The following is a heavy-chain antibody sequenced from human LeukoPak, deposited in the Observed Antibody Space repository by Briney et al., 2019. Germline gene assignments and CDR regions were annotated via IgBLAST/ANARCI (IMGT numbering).Heavy chain of an antibody. Sequence: SEPLSLTCTVSGGPISRYYWTWIRQPAGKGVVWIGRIYTSGNTGYNPSLKSRVTMSVDTSKNQFSLNLSSVTAADTAVYYCARFDLRAAFFDYWGQGTLVTVSS. CDR1: GGPISRYY. D-gene: IGHD2-15*01. J-gene: IGHJ4*02. CDR2: IYTSGNT. V-gene: IGHV4-4*07. CDR3: ARFDLRAAFFDY.